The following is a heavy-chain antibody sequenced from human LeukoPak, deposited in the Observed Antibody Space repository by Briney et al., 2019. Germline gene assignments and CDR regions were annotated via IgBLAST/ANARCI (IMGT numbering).Heavy chain of an antibody. J-gene: IGHJ4*02. CDR1: GFTFSSYD. CDR2: ISYDGNNK. Sequence: GFTFSSYDMRGVGRAPGKGLEWVAVISYDGNNKYYADSVKGRFTISRGNSNNTLFLHMNSLRAEDTAVYNCAKSLFSGSYWGGFDYCGQGTLVAVSS. CDR3: AKSLFSGSYWGGFDY. V-gene: IGHV3-30*18. D-gene: IGHD1-26*01.